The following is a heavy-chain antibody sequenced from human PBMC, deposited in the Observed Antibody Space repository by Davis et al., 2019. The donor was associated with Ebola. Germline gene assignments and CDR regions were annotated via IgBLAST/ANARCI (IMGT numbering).Heavy chain of an antibody. J-gene: IGHJ4*02. Sequence: GGSLRLSCAASGFSFSRYVMTWVRQAPGKGLEWVSSISTTSSSIYYADSVKGRFTVSRDNAKNSLYLQLNSLRAEDTAVYFCSRGATDFDFWDQGTLVTVSS. V-gene: IGHV3-21*01. D-gene: IGHD1-26*01. CDR1: GFSFSRYV. CDR3: SRGATDFDF. CDR2: ISTTSSSI.